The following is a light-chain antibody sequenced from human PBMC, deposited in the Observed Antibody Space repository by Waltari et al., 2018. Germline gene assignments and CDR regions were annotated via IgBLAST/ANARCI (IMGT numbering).Light chain of an antibody. CDR2: VNSDGSH. CDR1: SGHNSNI. J-gene: IGLJ3*02. Sequence: QLVLTQSPSASASLGASVKLTCTLSSGHNSNIIAWHQQQPEKGPRYWMKVNSDGSHSKGDEIPDRFSGSSSGAERYLTISSLQSEDEADYYCQTGGHGTWVFGGGTKLTVL. V-gene: IGLV4-69*01. CDR3: QTGGHGTWV.